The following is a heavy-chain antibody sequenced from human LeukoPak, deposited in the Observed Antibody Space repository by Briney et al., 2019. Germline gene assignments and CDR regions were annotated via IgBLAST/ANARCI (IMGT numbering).Heavy chain of an antibody. CDR1: GYTFTSYD. Sequence: ASVNVSCKASGYTFTSYDINWVRQATGQGLEWMGWMNPNSGNTGYAQKFQGRVTMTRNTSISTAYMELGSLRSEDTAVYYCARGASKYDFWSGYYPYYYYYGMDVWGQGTTVTVSS. J-gene: IGHJ6*02. V-gene: IGHV1-8*01. D-gene: IGHD3-3*01. CDR2: MNPNSGNT. CDR3: ARGASKYDFWSGYYPYYYYYGMDV.